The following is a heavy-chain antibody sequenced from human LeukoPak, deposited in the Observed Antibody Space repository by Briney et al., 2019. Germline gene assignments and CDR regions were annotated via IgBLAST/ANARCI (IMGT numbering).Heavy chain of an antibody. V-gene: IGHV1-69*13. CDR2: IIPIFGTA. CDR1: GGTFSSYA. D-gene: IGHD5-24*01. Sequence: GASVKVPCTASGGTFSSYAISWVRQAPGQGLEWMGGIIPIFGTANYAQKFQGRVTITADESTSTAYMELSSLRSEDTAVYYCARGDREYGMDVWGQGTTVTVSS. CDR3: ARGDREYGMDV. J-gene: IGHJ6*02.